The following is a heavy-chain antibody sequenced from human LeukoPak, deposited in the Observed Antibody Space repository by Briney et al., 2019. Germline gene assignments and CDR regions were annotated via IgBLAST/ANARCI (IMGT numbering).Heavy chain of an antibody. CDR3: ARGHLYYDKSGYYFGY. Sequence: GGSLRLSCAASGFTFNNYIMRWVRQAPGKGLEWVAVISFDGSEKFYADSVKGRFTISRDNSKNTLYLQMNSLRAEDTAVFYCARGHLYYDKSGYYFGYWGQGTLVTVSS. D-gene: IGHD3-22*01. V-gene: IGHV3-30-3*01. J-gene: IGHJ4*02. CDR2: ISFDGSEK. CDR1: GFTFNNYI.